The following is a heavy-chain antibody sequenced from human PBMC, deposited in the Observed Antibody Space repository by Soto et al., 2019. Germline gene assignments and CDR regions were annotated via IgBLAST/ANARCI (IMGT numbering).Heavy chain of an antibody. CDR3: ARGNVVAIDY. D-gene: IGHD2-21*01. CDR2: IYYSGST. CDR1: GGSISSSY. J-gene: IGHJ4*02. V-gene: IGHV4-59*12. Sequence: SETLSLTCTVSGGSISSSYWSWIRQPPGKGLEWIGYIYYSGSTNYNPSLKSRVTISVDRSKNQFSLKLSSVTAADTAVYYCARGNVVAIDYWGKGTLVTVSS.